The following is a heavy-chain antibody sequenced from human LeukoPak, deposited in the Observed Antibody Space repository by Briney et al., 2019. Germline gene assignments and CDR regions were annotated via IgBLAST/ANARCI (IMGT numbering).Heavy chain of an antibody. D-gene: IGHD6-13*01. J-gene: IGHJ4*02. CDR2: LYYSGRT. CDR3: ATGIAAAGLRLFDY. Sequence: ASETLSLTCSVSGGSICRGGYYWSWIRKHPAKGVEWIGYLYYSGRTYYNPSLKSRVTISVDTSKNQFSLKLSSVTAADTAVYYCATGIAAAGLRLFDYWGQGTLVTVSS. V-gene: IGHV4-31*03. CDR1: GGSICRGGYY.